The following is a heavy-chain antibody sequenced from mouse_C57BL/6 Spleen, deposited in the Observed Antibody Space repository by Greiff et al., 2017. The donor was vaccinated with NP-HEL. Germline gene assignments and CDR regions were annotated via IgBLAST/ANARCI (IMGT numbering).Heavy chain of an antibody. CDR3: TTRYFDV. Sequence: DVKLVESGAELVRPGASVKLSCTASGFNIKDDYMHWVKQRPEQGLEWIGWIDPENGDTEYASKFQGKATITADTSSNTAYLQLSSLTSEDTAVYYCTTRYFDVWGTGTTVTVSS. CDR1: GFNIKDDY. J-gene: IGHJ1*03. V-gene: IGHV14-4*01. CDR2: IDPENGDT.